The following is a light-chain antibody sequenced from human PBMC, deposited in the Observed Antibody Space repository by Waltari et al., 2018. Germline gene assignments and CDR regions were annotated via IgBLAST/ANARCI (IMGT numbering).Light chain of an antibody. CDR3: NSRDSSGNHVV. Sequence: SSELTQDPAVSVALGQTVRITCHGDSLSSYYASWYQQKPGQAPVLVFYGKNNRPSGIPDRFSGSSSGNTASLTITGAQAEDEADYYCNSRDSSGNHVVFGGGTKLTVL. V-gene: IGLV3-19*01. CDR2: GKN. CDR1: SLSSYY. J-gene: IGLJ2*01.